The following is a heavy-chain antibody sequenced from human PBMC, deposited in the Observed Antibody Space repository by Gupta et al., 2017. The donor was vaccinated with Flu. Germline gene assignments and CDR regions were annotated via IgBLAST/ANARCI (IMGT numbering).Heavy chain of an antibody. CDR3: TRGSDDFRTYEYYFDY. CDR2: INENGRST. J-gene: IGHJ4*02. D-gene: IGHD3-3*01. Sequence: EVQLVESGGGLVQPGGSLRLSCAASGFTFRNSWMYWVRQVPGKGLLWVSRINENGRSTTYADSVKGRFTISRDNAKNTLYLQMSSLRAEDTALYYCTRGSDDFRTYEYYFDYWGPGTLVTVSS. V-gene: IGHV3-74*03. CDR1: GFTFRNSW.